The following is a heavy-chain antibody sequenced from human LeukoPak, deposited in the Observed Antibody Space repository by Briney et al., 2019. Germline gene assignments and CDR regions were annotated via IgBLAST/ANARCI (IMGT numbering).Heavy chain of an antibody. CDR1: GGSISGYS. D-gene: IGHD3-22*01. J-gene: IGHJ4*02. V-gene: IGHV4-59*01. CDR2: VSYIGST. CDR3: ARGDNYDSGADYFDY. Sequence: PSETLSLTCSVHGGSISGYSWNWLRPTPGKGLEWIGNVSYIGSTSYNPSLKSRITISIDTSKDQFYLRLSSVTAADTAVYFCARGDNYDSGADYFDYWGQGTLVTVSS.